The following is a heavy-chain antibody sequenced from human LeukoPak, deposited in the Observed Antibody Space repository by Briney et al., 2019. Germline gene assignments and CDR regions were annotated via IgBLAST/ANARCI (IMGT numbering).Heavy chain of an antibody. J-gene: IGHJ4*02. CDR1: GGSISSYY. CDR2: IYYSGST. Sequence: SETLSLTCTVSGGSISSYYWSWIRQPPGKGLEWIGYIYYSGSTNYNPSLKSRVTISVDTSKNQFSLKLSSVTAADTAVYYCARSDRWLRFYLWGQGTLVTVSS. D-gene: IGHD5-12*01. CDR3: ARSDRWLRFYL. V-gene: IGHV4-59*12.